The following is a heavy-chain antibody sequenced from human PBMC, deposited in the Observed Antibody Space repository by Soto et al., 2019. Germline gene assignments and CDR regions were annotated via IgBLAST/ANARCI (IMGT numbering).Heavy chain of an antibody. CDR2: ISWNSGSI. J-gene: IGHJ6*03. CDR3: AKDMRYSSGWYNSFDYYYYMDV. CDR1: GFTFDDYA. V-gene: IGHV3-9*01. D-gene: IGHD6-19*01. Sequence: GGSLRLSCAASGFTFDDYAMHWVRQAPGKGLEWVSGISWNSGSIGYADSVKGRFTISRDKAKNSLYLQMNSLRAEDTALYYCAKDMRYSSGWYNSFDYYYYMDVWGKGTTVTVSS.